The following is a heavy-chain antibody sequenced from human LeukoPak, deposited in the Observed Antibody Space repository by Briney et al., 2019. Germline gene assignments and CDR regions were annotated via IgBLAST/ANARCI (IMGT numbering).Heavy chain of an antibody. CDR2: ISYDGSNK. D-gene: IGHD2-2*01. Sequence: PGGSLRLSCAASGFTFSSYGMHWVRQAPGKGLEWVAVISYDGSNKYYADSVKGRFTISRDNSKNTLYLQMNSLRAEGTAVYYCAKDYRRYCSSTSCQPFDYWGQGTLVTVSS. V-gene: IGHV3-30*18. J-gene: IGHJ4*02. CDR3: AKDYRRYCSSTSCQPFDY. CDR1: GFTFSSYG.